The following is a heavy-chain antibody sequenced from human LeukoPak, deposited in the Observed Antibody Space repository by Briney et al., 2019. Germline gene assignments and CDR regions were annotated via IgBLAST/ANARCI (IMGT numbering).Heavy chain of an antibody. CDR2: IYYSGST. CDR3: ARDDYGDFESFGYFDY. J-gene: IGHJ4*02. Sequence: SETLSLTCTVSGGSISSSSYYWGWIRQPPGKGLEWIGSIYYSGSTNYNPSLKSRVTISVDKSKNQFSLKLSSVTAADTAVYYCARDDYGDFESFGYFDYWGQGTLVTVSS. V-gene: IGHV4-39*07. D-gene: IGHD4-17*01. CDR1: GGSISSSSYY.